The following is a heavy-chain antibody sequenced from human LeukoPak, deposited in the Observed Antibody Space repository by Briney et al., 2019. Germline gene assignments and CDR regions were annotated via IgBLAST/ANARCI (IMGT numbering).Heavy chain of an antibody. D-gene: IGHD1-26*01. CDR3: AAELYSGTYGRCCSFAF. V-gene: IGHV1-58*02. CDR1: GFTVSNSA. J-gene: IGHJ4*02. CDR2: IIVGSGRT. Sequence: AVKVSCQASGFTVSNSAIQWVRPARGQRLEWIGWIIVGSGRTHYSQNLQERLTITRDMSTNTAYMELSSLRSEDTAVYYCAAELYSGTYGRCCSFAFWGQGTPVTVSS.